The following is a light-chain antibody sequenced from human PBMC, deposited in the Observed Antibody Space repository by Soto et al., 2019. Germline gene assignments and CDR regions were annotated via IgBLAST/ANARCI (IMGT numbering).Light chain of an antibody. CDR2: GAS. Sequence: EIVMTQSPATLSVCPGERATLSCRASQSISSNLAWYQQKPGQAPRLLIYGASTRATGIPATFSGSGSGTEFTLTISSLQSEDFAVYYCQQYNNWPFTFGPGTKVGIK. CDR1: QSISSN. CDR3: QQYNNWPFT. J-gene: IGKJ3*01. V-gene: IGKV3-15*01.